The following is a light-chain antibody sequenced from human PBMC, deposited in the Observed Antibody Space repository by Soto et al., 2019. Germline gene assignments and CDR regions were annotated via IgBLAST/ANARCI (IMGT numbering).Light chain of an antibody. V-gene: IGLV1-40*01. CDR1: RSNIGTGSY. J-gene: IGLJ1*01. Sequence: QSVLTQPPSVSGAPGQRVTISCTGSRSNIGTGSYVHWYQQLPGTAPKLLIYGNSNRPSGVPDRFSGSMSGTSASVAITGLQAEDEADYYCQTYDSRLSAYVFATGTKVTV. CDR3: QTYDSRLSAYV. CDR2: GNS.